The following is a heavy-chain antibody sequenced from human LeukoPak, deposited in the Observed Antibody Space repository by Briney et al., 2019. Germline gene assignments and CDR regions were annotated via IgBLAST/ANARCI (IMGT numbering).Heavy chain of an antibody. D-gene: IGHD3-10*01. CDR1: GFSFSSYA. CDR2: ISHNGGST. CDR3: ASWYYNSGSYYFDC. J-gene: IGHJ4*02. V-gene: IGHV3-64*05. Sequence: GGSLRLSCVASGFSFSSYAMHWVRQAPGKGLEYVSSISHNGGSTYYADSVKGRFTISRDNSKNTLYVQMSSLRPEDTAVYYCASWYYNSGSYYFDCWGQGTQVTVSS.